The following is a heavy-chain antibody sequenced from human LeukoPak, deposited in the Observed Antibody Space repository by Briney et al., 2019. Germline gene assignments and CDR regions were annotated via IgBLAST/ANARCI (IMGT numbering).Heavy chain of an antibody. CDR2: IKQDGSDK. D-gene: IGHD3-3*01. CDR3: AILGTYYDFWSGYRDNYFDY. J-gene: IGHJ4*02. CDR1: GFTFTNYW. V-gene: IGHV3-7*01. Sequence: GGSLRLSCAAAGFTFTNYWMSWVRQAPGKGLEWVANIKQDGSDKYYVDSVKGRFTISRDNAKNSLYLQMNSLRAEDTAVYYCAILGTYYDFWSGYRDNYFDYWGQGTLVTVSS.